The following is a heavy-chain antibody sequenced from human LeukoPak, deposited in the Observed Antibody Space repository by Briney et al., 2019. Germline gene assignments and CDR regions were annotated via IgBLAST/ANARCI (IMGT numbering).Heavy chain of an antibody. CDR1: GFTFDDYA. CDR2: ISGDGGST. D-gene: IGHD3-3*01. CDR3: AKDMLAHYDFWSGYPFDP. J-gene: IGHJ5*02. Sequence: GGSLRLSCAASGFTFDDYAMHWVRQAPGKGPEWVSLISGDGGSTYYADSVKGRFTISRDNSKNSLYLQMNSLRTEDTALYYCAKDMLAHYDFWSGYPFDPWGRGTLVTVSS. V-gene: IGHV3-43*02.